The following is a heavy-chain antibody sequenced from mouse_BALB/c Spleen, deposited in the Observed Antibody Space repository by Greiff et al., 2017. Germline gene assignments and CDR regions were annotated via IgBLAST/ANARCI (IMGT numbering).Heavy chain of an antibody. Sequence: EVQGVESGGGLVKLGGSLKLSCAASGFTFSSYYMSWVRQTPEKRLELVAAINSNGGSTYYPDTVKGRFTISRDNAKNTLYLQMSSLKSEDTALYYCARQGTVVPFAYWGQGTLVTVSA. J-gene: IGHJ3*01. V-gene: IGHV5-6-2*01. D-gene: IGHD1-1*01. CDR3: ARQGTVVPFAY. CDR2: INSNGGST. CDR1: GFTFSSYY.